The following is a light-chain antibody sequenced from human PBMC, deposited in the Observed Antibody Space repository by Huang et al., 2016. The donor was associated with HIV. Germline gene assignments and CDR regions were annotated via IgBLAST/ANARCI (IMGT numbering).Light chain of an antibody. V-gene: IGKV1-5*03. CDR1: QSISNW. CDR2: KTS. Sequence: DIQMTQSPSTLSASVGDRVIITCRASQSISNWLAWYQQKPGRAPKSLIYKTSTLESEVPSRFSGSGSGTEFTLTISSLQPDDFATYYCQQYNTYSRSFGQGTKVEIK. CDR3: QQYNTYSRS. J-gene: IGKJ1*01.